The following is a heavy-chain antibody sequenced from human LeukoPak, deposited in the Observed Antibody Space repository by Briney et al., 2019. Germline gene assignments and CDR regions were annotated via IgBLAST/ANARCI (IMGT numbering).Heavy chain of an antibody. CDR3: ARAVNGLTMVRGVRDYYYYMDV. CDR1: GFTFSTFA. J-gene: IGHJ6*03. D-gene: IGHD3-10*01. CDR2: IFPSGGEI. V-gene: IGHV3-23*01. Sequence: GGSLRLSCAASGFTFSTFAMIWVRQPPGKGLEWVSSIFPSGGEIHYADSVRGRFTISRDNSKSTLSLQMNSLRAEDTAVYFCARAVNGLTMVRGVRDYYYYMDVWGKGTTVTVSS.